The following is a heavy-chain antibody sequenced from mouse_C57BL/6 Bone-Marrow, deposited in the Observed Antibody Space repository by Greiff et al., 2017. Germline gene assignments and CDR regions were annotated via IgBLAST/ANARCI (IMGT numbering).Heavy chain of an antibody. V-gene: IGHV14-4*01. CDR2: IDPENGDT. CDR1: GFNIKDDY. J-gene: IGHJ1*03. D-gene: IGHD2-3*01. Sequence: VQLQQSGAELVRPGASVKLSCTASGFNIKDDYMHWVKQRPEQGLEWIGWIDPENGDTEYASKFQGTATITADTSSNTAYLQLSSLTSEDTAVYYCTPYDIWYFDVWGTGTTVTVSS. CDR3: TPYDIWYFDV.